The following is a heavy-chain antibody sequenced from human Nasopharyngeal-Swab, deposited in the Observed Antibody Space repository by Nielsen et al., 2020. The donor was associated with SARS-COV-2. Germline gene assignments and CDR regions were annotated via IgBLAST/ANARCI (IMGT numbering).Heavy chain of an antibody. CDR1: GFTFDDYG. V-gene: IGHV3-20*04. CDR3: ARDYYDSSGSAKGNDY. D-gene: IGHD3-22*01. Sequence: GASVKRSWAASGFTFDDYGMSWVRQALGKGPECVSSIKWHGGSTGYADSAKGRFTISRDNGKNSLYLQMNSLRAEDPALYYCARDYYDSSGSAKGNDYWGQGTLVTVSS. CDR2: IKWHGGST. J-gene: IGHJ4*02.